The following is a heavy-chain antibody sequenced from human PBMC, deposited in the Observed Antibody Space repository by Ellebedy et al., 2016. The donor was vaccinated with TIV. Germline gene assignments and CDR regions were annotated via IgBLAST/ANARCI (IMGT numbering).Heavy chain of an antibody. CDR1: GFTFGTYT. CDR2: ISSGNEYI. V-gene: IGHV3-21*01. D-gene: IGHD7-27*01. J-gene: IGHJ4*02. CDR3: ARLWGYQFDY. Sequence: PGGSLRLSCTASGFTFGTYTMTWVRHAPGKGLEWVSSISSGNEYIFYADSVKGRFTISRDNAENSLYLQMNSLRVEDTAVYYCARLWGYQFDYWGQGALVTVSS.